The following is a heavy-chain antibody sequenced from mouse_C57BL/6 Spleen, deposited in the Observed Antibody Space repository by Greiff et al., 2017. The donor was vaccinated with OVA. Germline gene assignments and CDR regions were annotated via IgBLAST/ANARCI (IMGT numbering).Heavy chain of an antibody. CDR2: INPYNGGT. CDR3: ATGGGYDYEFAY. Sequence: VHVKQSGPVLVKPGASVKMSCKASGYTFTDYYMNWVKQSHGKSLEWIGVINPYNGGTSYNQKFKGKATLTVDKSSSTAYMELNSLTSEDSAVYYCATGGGYDYEFAYWGQGTLVTVSA. CDR1: GYTFTDYY. D-gene: IGHD2-4*01. J-gene: IGHJ3*01. V-gene: IGHV1-19*01.